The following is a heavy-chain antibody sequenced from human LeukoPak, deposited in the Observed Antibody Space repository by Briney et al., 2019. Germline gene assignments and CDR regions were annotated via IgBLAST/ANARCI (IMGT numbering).Heavy chain of an antibody. CDR3: ARHVYGIVGATISDY. V-gene: IGHV4-39*01. J-gene: IGHJ4*02. CDR1: GGSISSSSYY. CDR2: IYYSGST. D-gene: IGHD1-26*01. Sequence: SETLSLTCTVSGGSISSSSYYWGWLRQPPGQGLEWNGSIYYSGSTYYNPSVQSRVTVSVDTSKNQFSLKLRSVTAADTAVYYCARHVYGIVGATISDYWGQGSLVTVSS.